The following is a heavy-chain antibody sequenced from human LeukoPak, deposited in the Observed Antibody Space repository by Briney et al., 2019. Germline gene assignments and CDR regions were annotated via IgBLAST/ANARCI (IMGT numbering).Heavy chain of an antibody. J-gene: IGHJ4*02. CDR3: AKVLIAAAAPFDY. V-gene: IGHV3-30*02. CDR1: GFTFSSYA. D-gene: IGHD6-13*01. CDR2: IRYDGSNK. Sequence: GGSLRLSCAASGFTFSSYAMHWVRQAPGKGLEWVAFIRYDGSNKYYADSVKGRFTISRDNSKNTLYLQMNSLRAEDTAVYYCAKVLIAAAAPFDYWGQGTLVTVSS.